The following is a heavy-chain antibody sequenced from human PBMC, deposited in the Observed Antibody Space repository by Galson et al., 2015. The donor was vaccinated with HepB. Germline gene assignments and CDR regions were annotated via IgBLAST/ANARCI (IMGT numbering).Heavy chain of an antibody. Sequence: SVKVSCKASGYTFTSYYMHWVRQAPGQGLEWMGIINPSGGSTSYAQKFQGRVTMTRDTSTSTVYMELSSLRSEDTAVYYCARTLLGTSYQNAFDIWGQGTMVTVSS. CDR3: ARTLLGTSYQNAFDI. CDR1: GYTFTSYY. CDR2: INPSGGST. V-gene: IGHV1-46*03. J-gene: IGHJ3*02. D-gene: IGHD2-2*01.